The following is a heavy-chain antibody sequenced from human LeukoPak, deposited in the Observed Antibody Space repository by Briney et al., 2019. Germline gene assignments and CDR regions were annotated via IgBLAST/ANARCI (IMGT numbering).Heavy chain of an antibody. CDR3: ARGGIVLMVYGGRGYFDY. CDR1: GGSFTGDC. CDR2: INHSVST. Sequence: PSETLSLTRAVYGGSFTGDCWSWIGQPPGKGLKWFGGINHSVSTNYNPSLKSRVPRSVDTSINQFSLKLSSVTAADTAVYYCARGGIVLMVYGGRGYFDYWGQGTLVTVSS. V-gene: IGHV4-34*01. J-gene: IGHJ4*02. D-gene: IGHD2-8*01.